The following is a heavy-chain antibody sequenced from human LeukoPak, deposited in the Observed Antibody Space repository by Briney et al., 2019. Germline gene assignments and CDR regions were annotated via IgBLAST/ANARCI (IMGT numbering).Heavy chain of an antibody. D-gene: IGHD1-26*01. Sequence: PSETLSLTCAVPDSSMSGYYWSWIRQSPGKGLEWIGYIYYSGSTNYNPSLKSRVTISIDTSKNQFSLKLTSVTTADTAVYYCARDRQAGATFDFEYWGQGTLVTVSS. CDR1: DSSMSGYY. CDR2: IYYSGST. J-gene: IGHJ4*02. CDR3: ARDRQAGATFDFEY. V-gene: IGHV4-59*01.